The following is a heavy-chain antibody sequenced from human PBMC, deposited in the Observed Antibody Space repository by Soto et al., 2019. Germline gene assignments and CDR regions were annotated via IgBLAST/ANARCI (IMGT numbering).Heavy chain of an antibody. CDR3: ASRDPGTSVDY. CDR1: GGSFTSNNW. V-gene: IGHV4-4*02. Sequence: SENLSLTCAVSGGSFTSNNWWTWVRQPPGQGLEWIGEIYRTGSTNYNPSLKRRVTISLDKSENQFSLKVTSLTAADTAVYYCASRDPGTSVDYWGQGTLVTVSS. CDR2: IYRTGST. J-gene: IGHJ4*02. D-gene: IGHD1-7*01.